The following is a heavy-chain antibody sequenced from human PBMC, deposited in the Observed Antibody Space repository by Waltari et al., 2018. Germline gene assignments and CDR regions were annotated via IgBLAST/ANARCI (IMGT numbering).Heavy chain of an antibody. V-gene: IGHV4-38-2*01. J-gene: IGHJ5*02. CDR1: GYSISSGYY. CDR2: IYHSGST. CDR3: ARHAADYGDYVGGWWFDP. Sequence: QVQLQESGPGLVKPSETLSLTCAVSGYSISSGYYWGWIRQPPGKGLEWIGSIYHSGSTYYNPSLKSRVTISVDTSKNQFSLKLSSVTAADTAMYYCARHAADYGDYVGGWWFDPWGQGTLVTVSS. D-gene: IGHD4-17*01.